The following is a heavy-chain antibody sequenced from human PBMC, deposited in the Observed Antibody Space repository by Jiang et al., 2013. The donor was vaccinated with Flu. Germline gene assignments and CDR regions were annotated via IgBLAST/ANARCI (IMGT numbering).Heavy chain of an antibody. CDR1: GYTFTSYA. Sequence: PGASVKVSCKASGYTFTSYAMNWVRQAPGQGLEWMGWINTNTGNPTYAQGFTGRFVFSLDTSVSTAYLQICSLKAEDTAVYYCARDGTRNYDFWSGYYSDYYYYGMDVWGQGTTVTVSS. D-gene: IGHD3-3*01. CDR2: INTNTGNP. V-gene: IGHV7-4-1*01. CDR3: ARDGTRNYDFWSGYYSDYYYYGMDV. J-gene: IGHJ6*02.